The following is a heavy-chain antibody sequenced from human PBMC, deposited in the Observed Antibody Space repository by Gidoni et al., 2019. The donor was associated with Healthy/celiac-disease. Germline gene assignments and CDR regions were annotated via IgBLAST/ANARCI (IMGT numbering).Heavy chain of an antibody. Sequence: QITLKESGPTLVKPTQTLTLTCTFYGFSLSTSGVGVGWIRQPPGKALEWRALIYWDDDKRYSPSLKSRLTITKDTSKNQVVLTMTNMDPVDTATYYCAHRPYDFWSGYYTGFDYWGQGTLVTVSS. J-gene: IGHJ4*02. CDR3: AHRPYDFWSGYYTGFDY. CDR1: GFSLSTSGVG. V-gene: IGHV2-5*02. CDR2: IYWDDDK. D-gene: IGHD3-3*01.